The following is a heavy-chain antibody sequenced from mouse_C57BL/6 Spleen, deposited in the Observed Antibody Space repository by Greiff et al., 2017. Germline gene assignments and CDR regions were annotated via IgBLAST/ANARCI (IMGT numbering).Heavy chain of an antibody. J-gene: IGHJ2*01. Sequence: VQLQQPGPELVKPGASVKLSCKASGYTFTSYWMHWVKQRPGQGLEWIGNINPSNGGTKYNEKFKGKATMTVDKSSSSAYMQLSSLTSEDAAVYDWARPWDWGQGTTLTVSS. CDR2: INPSNGGT. CDR3: ARPWD. D-gene: IGHD4-1*01. CDR1: GYTFTSYW. V-gene: IGHV1-53*01.